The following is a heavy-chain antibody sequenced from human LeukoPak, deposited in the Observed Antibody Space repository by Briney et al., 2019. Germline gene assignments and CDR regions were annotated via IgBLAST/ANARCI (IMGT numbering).Heavy chain of an antibody. CDR3: ARDGLELRNWFDP. V-gene: IGHV4-38-2*02. J-gene: IGHJ5*02. D-gene: IGHD5-24*01. CDR2: IYHSGST. Sequence: PSETLSLTCAVSGYSLSSGYYWGWIRPPPGKGLEWIGSIYHSGSTYYNPSLKSRVTISVDTSKNQFSLKLSSVTAADTAVYYCARDGLELRNWFDPWGQGTLVTVSS. CDR1: GYSLSSGYY.